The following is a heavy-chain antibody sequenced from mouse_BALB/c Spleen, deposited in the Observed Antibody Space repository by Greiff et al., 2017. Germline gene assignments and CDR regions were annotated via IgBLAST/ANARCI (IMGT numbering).Heavy chain of an antibody. CDR3: ARIDYYGLYYAMDY. CDR1: GFTFSSFG. J-gene: IGHJ4*01. V-gene: IGHV5-17*02. CDR2: ISSGSSTI. Sequence: EVQLVESGGGLVQPGGSRKLSCAASGFTFSSFGMHWVRQAPEKGLEWVAYISSGSSTIYYADTVKGRFTISRDNPKNTLFLQMTSLRSEDTAMYYCARIDYYGLYYAMDYWGQGTSVTVSS. D-gene: IGHD1-1*01.